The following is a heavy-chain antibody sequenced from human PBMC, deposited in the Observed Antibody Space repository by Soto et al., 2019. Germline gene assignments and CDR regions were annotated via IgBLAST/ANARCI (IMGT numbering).Heavy chain of an antibody. J-gene: IGHJ4*02. V-gene: IGHV1-3*01. CDR1: GYTFTSYA. CDR2: INAGNGNT. Sequence: ASVKVSCKASGYTFTSYAMHWVRQAPGQRLEWMGWINAGNGNTKYSQKFQGRVTITRDTSASTAYMELSSLRSEDTAVYYCARDQNYGSGSYYISYWGQGTLVTVSS. D-gene: IGHD3-10*01. CDR3: ARDQNYGSGSYYISY.